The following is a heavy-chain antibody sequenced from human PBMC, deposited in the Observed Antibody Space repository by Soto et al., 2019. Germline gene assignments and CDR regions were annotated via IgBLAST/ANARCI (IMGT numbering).Heavy chain of an antibody. CDR3: ARVSPLVLVPAASASPYCYYGMDV. CDR1: GYTFTGYY. Sequence: EASVKVSCKASGYTFTGYYIHWVRQAPGQGLEWMGWINPNSGGTDYAQKFQGWVTMTRDTSISTAYMELSRLRSDDTAVYYCARVSPLVLVPAASASPYCYYGMDVWGQGTTVTFSS. V-gene: IGHV1-2*04. CDR2: INPNSGGT. D-gene: IGHD2-2*01. J-gene: IGHJ6*02.